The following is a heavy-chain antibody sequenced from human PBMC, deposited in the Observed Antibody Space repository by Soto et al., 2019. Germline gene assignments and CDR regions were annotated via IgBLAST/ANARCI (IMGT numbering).Heavy chain of an antibody. CDR3: AKDSSGAEAYPDY. J-gene: IGHJ4*02. CDR1: GFTFSSYG. Sequence: SLRLSCAASGFTFSSYGMHWVRQAPGKGLEWVAVIWYDESHRYFADSVKGRFTISRDSSKKTLYLQMSSLRAEDTAVYYCAKDSSGAEAYPDYLGQGIQVTV. V-gene: IGHV3-33*06. CDR2: IWYDESHR. D-gene: IGHD3-22*01.